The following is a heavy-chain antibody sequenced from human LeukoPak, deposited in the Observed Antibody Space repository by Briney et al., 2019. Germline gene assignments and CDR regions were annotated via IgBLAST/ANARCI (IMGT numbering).Heavy chain of an antibody. CDR2: ISSSSSYI. CDR1: GFTFSSYS. V-gene: IGHV3-21*01. D-gene: IGHD6-13*01. J-gene: IGHJ6*02. CDR3: ARDEYSSSWYYDYYYGMDV. Sequence: GGSLRLSCAASGFTFSSYSMNWVRQAPGKGLEWVSSISSSSSYIYYADSVEGRFTISRDNAKNSLYLQMNSLRAEDTAVYYCARDEYSSSWYYDYYYGMDVWGQGTTVTVSS.